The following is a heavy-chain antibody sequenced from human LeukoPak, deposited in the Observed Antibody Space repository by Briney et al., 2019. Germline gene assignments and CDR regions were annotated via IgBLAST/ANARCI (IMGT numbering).Heavy chain of an antibody. CDR3: ARGGYSGYDSSDY. Sequence: HSGGSLRLSCAASGFTFSDHYMDWVRQAPGKGLEWVGRTRNKANSYTTEYAASVKGRFTISRDDSKNSLYLQMSSLKTEDTAVYYCARGGYSGYDSSDYWGQGTLVTVSS. D-gene: IGHD5-12*01. CDR2: TRNKANSYTT. V-gene: IGHV3-72*01. CDR1: GFTFSDHY. J-gene: IGHJ4*02.